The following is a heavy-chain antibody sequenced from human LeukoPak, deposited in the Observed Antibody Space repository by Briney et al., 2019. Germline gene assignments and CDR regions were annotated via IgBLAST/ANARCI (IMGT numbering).Heavy chain of an antibody. CDR2: IYHSGST. J-gene: IGHJ5*02. Sequence: SETLSLTCTVSGYSISSGYYWGWIRQPPGKGLEWIGSIYHSGSTYYNPSLKSRVTISVDTSKNQFSLKLSSVTAADTAVYYCARVFCSSTSCYGDWFDPWGQGTLVTVSS. CDR3: ARVFCSSTSCYGDWFDP. D-gene: IGHD2-2*01. V-gene: IGHV4-38-2*02. CDR1: GYSISSGYY.